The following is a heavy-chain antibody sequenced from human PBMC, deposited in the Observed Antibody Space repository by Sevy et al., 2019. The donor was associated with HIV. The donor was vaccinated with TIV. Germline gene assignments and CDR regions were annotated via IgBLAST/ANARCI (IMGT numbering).Heavy chain of an antibody. CDR3: ARDSSSIPRILDY. CDR1: GGSISSYY. J-gene: IGHJ4*02. Sequence: SETLSLTCSVSGGSISSYYWTWVRQPPGRGLEWIGFIYYTVSTDYNPALKSRVTMSLDTSKNQFSLKLSSVTAADTAVYYCARDSSSIPRILDYWGQGTLVTVSS. V-gene: IGHV4-59*01. CDR2: IYYTVST. D-gene: IGHD6-6*01.